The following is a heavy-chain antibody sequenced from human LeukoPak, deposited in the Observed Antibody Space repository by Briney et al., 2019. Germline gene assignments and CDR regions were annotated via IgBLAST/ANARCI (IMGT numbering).Heavy chain of an antibody. CDR1: GFTFSSYA. V-gene: IGHV3-23*01. J-gene: IGHJ5*02. D-gene: IGHD4-17*01. CDR2: ISGSGGST. Sequence: PGGSLRLSCAASGFTFSSYAMCWVRQAPGKGLEWVSAISGSGGSTYYADSVKGRFTISRDNSKNTLYLRMNSLRAEDTAVYYCAKDSRPRYDYGDYNWFDPWGQGTLVTVSS. CDR3: AKDSRPRYDYGDYNWFDP.